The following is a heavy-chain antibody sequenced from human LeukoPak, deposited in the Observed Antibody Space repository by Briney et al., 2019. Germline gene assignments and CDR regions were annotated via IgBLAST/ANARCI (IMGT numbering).Heavy chain of an antibody. V-gene: IGHV3-43D*03. D-gene: IGHD6-19*01. CDR1: GFTFDDYA. CDR2: ISWDGGST. CDR3: AKDGRPGYSGEGYVDV. J-gene: IGHJ6*03. Sequence: PGGSLRLSCAASGFTFDDYAMHWVRQAPGKGLEWVSLISWDGGSTYYADSVKGRFTISRDNSKNSLYLQMNSLRAEDTALYYCAKDGRPGYSGEGYVDVWGKGTTVTVSS.